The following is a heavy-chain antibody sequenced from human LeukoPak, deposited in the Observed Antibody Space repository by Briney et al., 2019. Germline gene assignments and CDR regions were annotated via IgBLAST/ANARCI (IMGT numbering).Heavy chain of an antibody. CDR2: INHSGNT. Sequence: SETLSLTCAVYGGSFNAYYWTWIRQTPGKGLEWIGEINHSGNTNYNPSLESRVTISADTSKNQFSLTLGSVTAADTAIYYCARGLRFIQGPGYYYMDVWGKGTTVTASS. V-gene: IGHV4-34*01. CDR3: ARGLRFIQGPGYYYMDV. D-gene: IGHD3-16*02. CDR1: GGSFNAYY. J-gene: IGHJ6*03.